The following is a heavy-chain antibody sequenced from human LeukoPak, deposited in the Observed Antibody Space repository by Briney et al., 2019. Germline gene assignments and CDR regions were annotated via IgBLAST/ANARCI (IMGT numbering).Heavy chain of an antibody. V-gene: IGHV4-31*03. J-gene: IGHJ4*02. Sequence: SQTLSLTCTVSSGSISSGGYYWSWIRQHPGKGLEWIGYIYYSGSTYYNPSLKSRVTMSVDSSKNQFSLMLSSVTAADTAVYYCARGAPYYFDYWGQGTLVTVSS. CDR3: ARGAPYYFDY. CDR1: SGSISSGGYY. CDR2: IYYSGST.